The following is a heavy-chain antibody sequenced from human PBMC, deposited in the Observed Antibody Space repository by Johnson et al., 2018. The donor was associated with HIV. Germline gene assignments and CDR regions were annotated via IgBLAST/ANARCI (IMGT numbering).Heavy chain of an antibody. CDR1: GFTVSSNY. CDR2: ISGSGGGT. Sequence: VQLVEAGGGLVQPGGSLRLSCAASGFTVSSNYMNLVSQAPGKGLEWVSVISGSGGGTYYADSVKGRFTISRDNSKNQLDLQMNRLRAEDTALYYCALRGNAFDIWGQGTMVTVSS. J-gene: IGHJ3*02. CDR3: ALRGNAFDI. D-gene: IGHD3-9*01. V-gene: IGHV3-23*04.